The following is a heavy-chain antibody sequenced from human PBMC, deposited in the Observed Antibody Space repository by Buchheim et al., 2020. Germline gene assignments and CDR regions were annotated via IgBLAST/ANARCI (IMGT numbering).Heavy chain of an antibody. CDR3: ARDKGLGLRSPDY. CDR2: ITYDGSNK. Sequence: QVQLVESGGGVVQPGRSLRLSCAASGFTFSSYAMHWVRQAPGKGLEWVSDITYDGSNKYYADSVKGRFPISRDNSKTTLYLKMNSLRAEDTAVYYCARDKGLGLRSPDYWGQGTL. V-gene: IGHV3-30-3*01. J-gene: IGHJ4*02. CDR1: GFTFSSYA.